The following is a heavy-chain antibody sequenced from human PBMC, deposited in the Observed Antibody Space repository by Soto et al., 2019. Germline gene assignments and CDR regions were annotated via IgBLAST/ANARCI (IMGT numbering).Heavy chain of an antibody. D-gene: IGHD6-19*01. CDR3: AILAVDGTVPKN. V-gene: IGHV3-23*01. CDR1: GSPFSTYT. J-gene: IGHJ4*02. CDR2: ITGNGGTT. Sequence: GGSLRLSCAASGSPFSTYTMSWVRQAPGKGLEWVSAITGNGGTTYYADSVKGRFTISRDNSKNTLYLQMNSLRAEDTAVYYCAILAVDGTVPKNWGQGTLVTVSS.